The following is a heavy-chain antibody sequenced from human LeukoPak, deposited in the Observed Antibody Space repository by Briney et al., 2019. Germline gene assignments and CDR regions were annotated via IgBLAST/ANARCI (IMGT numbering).Heavy chain of an antibody. CDR3: ARWTNFHTFVI. D-gene: IGHD1-1*01. J-gene: IGHJ3*02. CDR2: LYSAGST. Sequence: GGSLRLSCAASGFTVTNNYMTWVRQAPGKGLEWVSLLYSAGSTNYADSVKGRFTISRDNSRNTLYLQMNSLRAEDTAVYYCARWTNFHTFVIWGQGTMVTVSS. CDR1: GFTVTNNY. V-gene: IGHV3-53*01.